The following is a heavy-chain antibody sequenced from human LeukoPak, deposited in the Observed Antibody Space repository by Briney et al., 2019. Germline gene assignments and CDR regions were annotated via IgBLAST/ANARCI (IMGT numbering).Heavy chain of an antibody. Sequence: ASVKVSCKASGYTFTSYDINWVRQATGQGLEWMGWMNPNSGNTGYAQKFQGRVTMTRNTSISTAYMELSSLRSEDTAVYYCARAVTHSSSWYPNWFDPWGQGTLVTVSS. D-gene: IGHD6-13*01. V-gene: IGHV1-8*01. CDR1: GYTFTSYD. CDR2: MNPNSGNT. CDR3: ARAVTHSSSWYPNWFDP. J-gene: IGHJ5*02.